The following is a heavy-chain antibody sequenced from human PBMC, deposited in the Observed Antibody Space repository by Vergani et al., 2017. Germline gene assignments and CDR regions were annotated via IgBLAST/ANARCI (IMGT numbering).Heavy chain of an antibody. CDR1: GYSITNYW. D-gene: IGHD3-3*01. V-gene: IGHV5-51*03. J-gene: IGHJ5*02. CDR3: AKAHDFSSLYSSYNWFDP. Sequence: EVQLVQSGAEVKQPGEPLKISCQGSGYSITNYWIAWVRQRPGKGLEWMGIIYAGDSDVRYSPSFQGQVTMSVDKSLSTAYLQWSSLKASDTATYYCAKAHDFSSLYSSYNWFDPWGQGTQVTVSS. CDR2: IYAGDSDV.